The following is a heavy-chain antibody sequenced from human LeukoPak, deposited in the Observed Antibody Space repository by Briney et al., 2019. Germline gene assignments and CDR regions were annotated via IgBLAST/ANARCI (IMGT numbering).Heavy chain of an antibody. V-gene: IGHV4-30-4*01. CDR1: GGSISSGDYY. CDR3: ARHKDDSSGYYDAFDI. CDR2: IYYSGST. J-gene: IGHJ3*02. Sequence: PSQTLSLTCTVSGGSISSGDYYWSWIRQPPGKGLEWIGYIYYSGSTYYNPSLKSRVTISVDTSKNQFSLKLSSVTAADTAVYYCARHKDDSSGYYDAFDIWGQGTMVTVSS. D-gene: IGHD3-22*01.